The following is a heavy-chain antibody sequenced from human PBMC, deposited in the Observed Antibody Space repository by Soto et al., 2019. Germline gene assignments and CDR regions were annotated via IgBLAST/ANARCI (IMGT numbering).Heavy chain of an antibody. CDR3: ARDHSGTTPKPV. D-gene: IGHD1-7*01. CDR2: ISFDGSNK. J-gene: IGHJ6*02. Sequence: GGSLRLSCAASGFTFSSYGMHWVRQAPGKGLEWVTVISFDGSNKYYANSVKGRFTISRDNSKNTLYLQMNSLRAEDTAVYYCARDHSGTTPKPVWGQGTTVTVSS. V-gene: IGHV3-30*03. CDR1: GFTFSSYG.